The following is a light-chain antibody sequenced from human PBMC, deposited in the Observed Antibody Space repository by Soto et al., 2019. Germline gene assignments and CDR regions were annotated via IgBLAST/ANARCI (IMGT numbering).Light chain of an antibody. CDR2: ATS. V-gene: IGKV3-15*01. CDR1: QSVGSN. CDR3: QEYSSWWT. Sequence: EIVMTQSPATLSVSPGERATLSCRASQSVGSNLAWYQQRPGQAPRLLIYATSTRATGVPARFSGSGSGTEFTLTLSSLQSEDLAVYYCQEYSSWWTFGQGTKVEIK. J-gene: IGKJ1*01.